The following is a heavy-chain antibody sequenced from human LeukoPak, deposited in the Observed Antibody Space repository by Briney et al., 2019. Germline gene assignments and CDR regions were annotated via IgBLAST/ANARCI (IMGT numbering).Heavy chain of an antibody. J-gene: IGHJ4*02. CDR1: GGTFIHLP. V-gene: IGHV1-69*01. Sequence: SVKVSCKTSGGTFIHLPISWVRQAPGQGLEWMGGIVPVFGTAKYAQKFQGRVTITADESTSASYMEVTGLTSEDTAVYYCARDGLAITGTMGYFDSWGKGTLVTVSS. CDR2: IVPVFGTA. D-gene: IGHD1-7*01. CDR3: ARDGLAITGTMGYFDS.